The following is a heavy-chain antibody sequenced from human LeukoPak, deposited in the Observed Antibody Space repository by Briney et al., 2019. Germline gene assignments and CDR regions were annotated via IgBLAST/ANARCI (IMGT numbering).Heavy chain of an antibody. CDR1: GFTFSSYA. V-gene: IGHV3-23*01. J-gene: IGHJ4*02. D-gene: IGHD5-18*01. CDR2: ISGSGGST. CDR3: AKGMGSRVDTAMVVPFDY. Sequence: GGSLRLSCAASGFTFSSYAMSWVRQAPGKGLEWVSAISGSGGSTYYADSVKGRFTISRDNSKNTLYLQMNSLRAEDTAVYYCAKGMGSRVDTAMVVPFDYWGQGTLVTVSS.